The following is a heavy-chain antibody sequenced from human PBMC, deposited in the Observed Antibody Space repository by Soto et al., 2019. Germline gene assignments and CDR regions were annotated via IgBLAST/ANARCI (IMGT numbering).Heavy chain of an antibody. CDR3: TWVGDYGY. D-gene: IGHD3-10*01. CDR1: GFTFSGSD. CDR2: IRSKAKNYAT. V-gene: IGHV3-73*01. Sequence: EVQLVESGGGLVQPGGSLKLSCAASGFTFSGSDMHWVRQASGKGLEWVGRIRSKAKNYATVYGASAKGRFTISRDDSKTTASLPLNSLKTEDTVVYYCTWVGDYGYWGQGILVTVSS. J-gene: IGHJ4*02.